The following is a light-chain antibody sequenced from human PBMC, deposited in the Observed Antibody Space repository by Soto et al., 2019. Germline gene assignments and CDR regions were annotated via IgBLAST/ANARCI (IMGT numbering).Light chain of an antibody. CDR3: QTYDNYSRT. Sequence: DIQRTQSPSTLSASVGDGVTVTCRASQSINTWLAWYQQKPGKAPKLLIYDASSLQSGVPSRFTGRGSGTELNLTIRSLQADDFETYYCQTYDNYSRTVGQRTKVDIK. J-gene: IGKJ1*01. CDR1: QSINTW. V-gene: IGKV1-5*01. CDR2: DAS.